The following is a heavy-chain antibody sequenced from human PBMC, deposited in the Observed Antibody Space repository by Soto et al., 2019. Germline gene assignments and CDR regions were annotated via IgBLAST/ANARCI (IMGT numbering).Heavy chain of an antibody. Sequence: GGSLRLSCAASGFTFSSYSMNWVRQAPGKGLEWVSYISSSSTIYYADSVKGRFTISRDNAKNSLYLQMNSLRAEDTAVYYCASEADYVTWFDPWGQGTLVTVSS. CDR1: GFTFSSYS. CDR2: ISSSSTI. CDR3: ASEADYVTWFDP. J-gene: IGHJ5*02. V-gene: IGHV3-48*01. D-gene: IGHD4-17*01.